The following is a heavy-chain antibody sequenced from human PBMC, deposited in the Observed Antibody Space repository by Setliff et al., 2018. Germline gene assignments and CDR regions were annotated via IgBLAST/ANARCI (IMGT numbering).Heavy chain of an antibody. CDR2: IDWDDDK. CDR1: GFSLSTSGIC. J-gene: IGHJ4*02. V-gene: IGHV2-70*11. Sequence: SGPTLVNPTQTLTLTCIFSGFSLSTSGICVSWIRQPPGKALEWLARIDWDDDKYYTPSLKTRLTISKDTSKNHVLLTMTNMDPVDTATYYCAAAPNYYDYWGQGTLVTVSS. CDR3: AAAPNYYDY.